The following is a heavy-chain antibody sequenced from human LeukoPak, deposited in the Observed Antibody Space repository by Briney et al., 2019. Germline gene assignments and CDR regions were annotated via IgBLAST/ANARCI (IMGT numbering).Heavy chain of an antibody. Sequence: PGGSLRLSCAASGFTFSDYYMSWIRQAPGKGLEWVSYISSSSSYTNYADSVKGRFTISRDNAKNSLYLQMNSLGAEDTAVYYCARFGGYGSGSYSNWFDPWGQGTLVTVSS. J-gene: IGHJ5*02. D-gene: IGHD3-10*01. CDR1: GFTFSDYY. CDR3: ARFGGYGSGSYSNWFDP. V-gene: IGHV3-11*06. CDR2: ISSSSSYT.